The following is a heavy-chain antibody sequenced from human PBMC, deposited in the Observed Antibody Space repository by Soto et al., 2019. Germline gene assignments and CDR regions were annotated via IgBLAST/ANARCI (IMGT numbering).Heavy chain of an antibody. J-gene: IGHJ6*02. CDR2: INPSGGST. V-gene: IGHV1-46*01. CDR1: GYTFTSYY. CDR3: ARDYNHDDDYYGMDV. Sequence: ASVKVSCKASGYTFTSYYMHWVRQAPGQGLEWMGIINPSGGSTSYAQKFQGRVTMTRDTSTSTVYMELSSLRSEDTAVYYCARDYNHDDDYYGMDVWGQGTTVTVSS. D-gene: IGHD1-1*01.